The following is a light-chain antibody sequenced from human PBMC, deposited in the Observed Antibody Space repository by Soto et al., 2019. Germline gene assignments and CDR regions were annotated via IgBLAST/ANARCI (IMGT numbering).Light chain of an antibody. CDR2: AAS. J-gene: IGKJ4*01. V-gene: IGKV3D-15*01. Sequence: EIVLTQSPGTLSLSPGERATLSCRASQSVSSRFLAWYQQRPGQAPRLLIYAASNTAPGIPDRFSGSGSGTEFALPISSLKSEDFAAYYCQQYKNWPKVTFGGGTKVDIK. CDR1: QSVSSRF. CDR3: QQYKNWPKVT.